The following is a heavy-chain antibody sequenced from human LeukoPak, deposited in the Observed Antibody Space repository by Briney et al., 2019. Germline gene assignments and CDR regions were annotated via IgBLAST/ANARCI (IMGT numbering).Heavy chain of an antibody. CDR3: ARLLGAYYYDSSGIPDY. V-gene: IGHV3-11*01. J-gene: IGHJ4*02. D-gene: IGHD3-22*01. CDR1: GFTFSDYY. CDR2: ISSSGSTI. Sequence: GGSLRLSCAASGFTFSDYYMSWIRQAPGKGLEWVSYISSSGSTIYYADSVKGRFTISRDNAKNSLYLQMNSLRAEDTAVYYCARLLGAYYYDSSGIPDYWGQGTLVTVSS.